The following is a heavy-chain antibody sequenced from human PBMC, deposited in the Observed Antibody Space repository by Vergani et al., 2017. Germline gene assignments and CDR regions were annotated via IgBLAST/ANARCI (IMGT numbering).Heavy chain of an antibody. CDR1: GYTLINAW. V-gene: IGHV3-15*01. CDR3: TTXNQQSSLGHCSVTNCYEGVFDI. D-gene: IGHD2-15*01. J-gene: IGHJ3*02. CDR2: IKRNTDGGKT. Sequence: EVQLVESGGGLVKPGGSLRLSCAAPGYTLINAWMTWVRQAPGKGLEGGGRIKRNTDGGKTYCAEPVKDKFTISRDDSKNTLYLQMNSLKTEDTAVYYCTTXNQQSSLGHCSVTNCYEGVFDIWGQGTVVTVSS.